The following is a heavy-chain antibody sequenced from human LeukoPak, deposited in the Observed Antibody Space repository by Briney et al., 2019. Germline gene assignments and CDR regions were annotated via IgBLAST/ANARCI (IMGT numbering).Heavy chain of an antibody. CDR2: IYYSGST. J-gene: IGHJ5*02. CDR3: ARVTGDWFDP. CDR1: GGSISSYY. Sequence: SETLSLTCTVSGGSISSYYWSWIRQPPGKGLEWIGYIYYSGSTNYNPSLKSRVTISVDTSKNQFSLKLSSVTAADTAVYYCARVTGDWFDPWGQGALVTVSS. V-gene: IGHV4-59*01. D-gene: IGHD3-10*01.